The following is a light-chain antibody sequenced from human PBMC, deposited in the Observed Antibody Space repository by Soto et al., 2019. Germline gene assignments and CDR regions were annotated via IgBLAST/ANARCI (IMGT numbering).Light chain of an antibody. V-gene: IGKV3-15*01. CDR3: QQYNDRPPIT. Sequence: IVLTQSPATLAVSPGAGATLSYRASQSVSCNVAWYQQKPGQAPRLLIVGSFARATGIPARFSGSGSGSEFTLTISGLQSEDFAVYYCQQYNDRPPITFGQSTRLEIK. CDR2: GSF. CDR1: QSVSCN. J-gene: IGKJ5*01.